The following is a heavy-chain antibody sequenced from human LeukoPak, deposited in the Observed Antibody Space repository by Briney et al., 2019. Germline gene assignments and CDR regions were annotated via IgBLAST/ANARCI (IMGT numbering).Heavy chain of an antibody. Sequence: ASVKVSCKASGYTFTGYYMHWVRQAPGQGLEWMGWIKPNSGGTNYAQKFQGRVTMTRDTSISTAYMGLSRLGSDDTAVYYCAREAISSSTSHYYYYYMDVWGKGTTVTVSS. CDR2: IKPNSGGT. D-gene: IGHD6-6*01. CDR1: GYTFTGYY. CDR3: AREAISSSTSHYYYYYMDV. V-gene: IGHV1-2*02. J-gene: IGHJ6*03.